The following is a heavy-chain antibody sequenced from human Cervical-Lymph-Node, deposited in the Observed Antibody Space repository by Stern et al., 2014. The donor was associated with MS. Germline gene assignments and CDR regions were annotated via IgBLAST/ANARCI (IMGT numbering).Heavy chain of an antibody. J-gene: IGHJ4*02. CDR1: GFTVSTFW. V-gene: IGHV3-74*02. Sequence: EVQLVASGGGLVQPGGSLRLSCAASGFTVSTFWMHWVRQAPGKGLVSVSRINNAGDIASHADSVKGRFAISRDSAKNTLYLQMNGLRVEDTAVYFCARSGYSNGYDYWGQGVLVTVSS. CDR3: ARSGYSNGYDY. D-gene: IGHD5-18*01. CDR2: INNAGDIA.